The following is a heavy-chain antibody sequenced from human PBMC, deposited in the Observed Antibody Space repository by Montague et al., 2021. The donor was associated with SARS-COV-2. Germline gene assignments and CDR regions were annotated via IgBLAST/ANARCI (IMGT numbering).Heavy chain of an antibody. J-gene: IGHJ4*02. D-gene: IGHD3-9*01. CDR1: GFTFSSYE. CDR3: ARDCAYYDILTGYSPKGGFDY. Sequence: SLRLSCAASGFTFSSYEMNWVRQAPGKGLEWVSYISSSGSTIYHXDSVKGRFTISRDNAKNSLYLQMNSLRAEDTAVYYCARDCAYYDILTGYSPKGGFDYWGQGTLVTVSS. CDR2: ISSSGSTI. V-gene: IGHV3-48*03.